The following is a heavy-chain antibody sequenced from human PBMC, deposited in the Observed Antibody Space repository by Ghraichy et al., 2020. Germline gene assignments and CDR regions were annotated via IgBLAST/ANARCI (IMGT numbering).Heavy chain of an antibody. CDR1: GGSMSSSF. CDR3: ARYRSGWYGVFDY. Sequence: GSLRLSCSVSGGSMSSSFWGWIRQPPGKGLEWIGYVYFNGSTKYSPSLKSRVTISVDTSKNQFSLKLSSVTAADMAVYFCARYRSGWYGVFDYWGQGTTVTVSS. V-gene: IGHV4-59*01. J-gene: IGHJ4*03. D-gene: IGHD6-19*01. CDR2: VYFNGST.